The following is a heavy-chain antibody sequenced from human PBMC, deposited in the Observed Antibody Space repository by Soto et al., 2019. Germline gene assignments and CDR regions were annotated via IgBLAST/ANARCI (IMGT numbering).Heavy chain of an antibody. CDR3: ARVGPWVPYYYDSSPYTFENWFDP. CDR2: IYHGGST. D-gene: IGHD3-22*01. CDR1: GYSISSGYY. Sequence: SETLSLTCAVSGYSISSGYYWGFLRQPPGKGLECIGSIYHGGSTYYNPSLNSRVTLSIDITNNHVSLILNSVTAADTAVYYCARVGPWVPYYYDSSPYTFENWFDPWGQGTLVTVSS. V-gene: IGHV4-38-2*01. J-gene: IGHJ5*02.